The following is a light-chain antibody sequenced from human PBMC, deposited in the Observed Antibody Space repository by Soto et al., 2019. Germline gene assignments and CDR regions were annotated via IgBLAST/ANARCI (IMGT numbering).Light chain of an antibody. CDR3: SSYTSTNTLVI. Sequence: QSALTQPASVSGSPGQSITISCTGTSSDVGGYNYVSWYQQLPGKAPKLMIYDVSDRPSGVSNRFSGSKSGNTASLTISGLQAEDEADYYCSSYTSTNTLVIFGGGTQLTVL. CDR1: SSDVGGYNY. J-gene: IGLJ2*01. V-gene: IGLV2-14*01. CDR2: DVS.